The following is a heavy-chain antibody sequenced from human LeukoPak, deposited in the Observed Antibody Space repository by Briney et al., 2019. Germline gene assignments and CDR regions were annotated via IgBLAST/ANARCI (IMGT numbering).Heavy chain of an antibody. CDR3: ARVAAAGRVFYGFDI. CDR1: GYTLIDYY. J-gene: IGHJ3*02. CDR2: INPNNGGT. D-gene: IGHD6-13*01. Sequence: ASVKVSCKPSGYTLIDYYMHWLRQAPGQGLEWMGWINPNNGGTSYAQKFQGRVTMTRDTSMRTVYMELSRLRSDDTAVYYCARVAAAGRVFYGFDIWGQGTMVTVSS. V-gene: IGHV1-2*02.